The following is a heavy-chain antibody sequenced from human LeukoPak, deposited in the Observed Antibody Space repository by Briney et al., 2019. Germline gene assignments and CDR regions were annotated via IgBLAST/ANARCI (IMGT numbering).Heavy chain of an antibody. CDR3: ARDQISSSSAFDY. CDR1: GFTVNTSY. D-gene: IGHD6-6*01. Sequence: PGGSLRLSCAASGFTVNTSYMSWVRQAPGKGLEWVSIMHSVGTTYYADSVKGRFIISRDNSKNTLYLQMNSLRAEDTAVYYCARDQISSSSAFDYWGQGTLVTVSS. V-gene: IGHV3-66*02. J-gene: IGHJ4*02. CDR2: MHSVGTT.